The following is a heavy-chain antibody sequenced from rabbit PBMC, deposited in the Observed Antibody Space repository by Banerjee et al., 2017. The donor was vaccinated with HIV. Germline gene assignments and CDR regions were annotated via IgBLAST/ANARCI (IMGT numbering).Heavy chain of an antibody. J-gene: IGHJ4*01. CDR3: ARDLAGVIGWNFNL. V-gene: IGHV1S45*01. CDR2: IYAGNGGDT. Sequence: QEQLEESGGDLVKPEGSLTLTCTASAFSFSNKYVMCWVRQAPGKGLEWIACIYAGNGGDTYYASWAKGRFTISKTSSTTVTLQMTSLTAADTATYFCARDLAGVIGWNFNLWGQGTLVTVS. CDR1: AFSFSNKYV. D-gene: IGHD4-1*01.